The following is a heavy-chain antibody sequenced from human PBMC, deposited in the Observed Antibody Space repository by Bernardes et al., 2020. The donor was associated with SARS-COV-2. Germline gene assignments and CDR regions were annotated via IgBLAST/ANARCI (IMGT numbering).Heavy chain of an antibody. Sequence: VKVSCKASGYTFTGYSIHWVRQAPGQGLEWMGWINPNSGGTNFAQKFQGRVTMTRDTSISTAYMELSRLRSDDTAVYYCAVLYYYGSGSYRNWFDPWGQGTLVTVSS. CDR1: GYTFTGYS. J-gene: IGHJ5*02. CDR3: AVLYYYGSGSYRNWFDP. CDR2: INPNSGGT. D-gene: IGHD3-10*01. V-gene: IGHV1-2*02.